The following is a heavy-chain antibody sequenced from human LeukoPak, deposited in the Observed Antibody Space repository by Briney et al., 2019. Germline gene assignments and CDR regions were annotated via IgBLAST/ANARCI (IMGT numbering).Heavy chain of an antibody. CDR1: GFTFTNYG. D-gene: IGHD6-19*01. Sequence: PGGSLRLSCAASGFTFTNYGMHWVRQAPGKGLEWVAVISYDGNNKYYADSMKGRFSISRDNSKNTLYLQIDSLRDEDTGVYYCARDGGHNTMWLVHLGTYSDYWGQGTLVTVSS. CDR3: ARDGGHNTMWLVHLGTYSDY. CDR2: ISYDGNNK. J-gene: IGHJ4*02. V-gene: IGHV3-30*03.